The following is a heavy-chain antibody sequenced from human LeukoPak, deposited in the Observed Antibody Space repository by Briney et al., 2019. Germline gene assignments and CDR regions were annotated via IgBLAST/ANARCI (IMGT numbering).Heavy chain of an antibody. CDR2: INQDGSEK. Sequence: GGSLRLSCAASGFTFSTHWMIWVRQAPGKGLEWVANINQDGSEKQYVDSVKGRFTISRDNAKNSLYLQVNSLRAEDTAVYYCASGTGWIFDYWGQGTLVTVSS. CDR3: ASGTGWIFDY. J-gene: IGHJ4*02. D-gene: IGHD6-19*01. V-gene: IGHV3-7*01. CDR1: GFTFSTHW.